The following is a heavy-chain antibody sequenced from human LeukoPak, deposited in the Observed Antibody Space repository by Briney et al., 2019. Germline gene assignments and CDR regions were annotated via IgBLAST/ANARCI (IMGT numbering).Heavy chain of an antibody. V-gene: IGHV3-64*01. CDR1: GFTFSSYA. CDR2: ISSNGGST. D-gene: IGHD3-3*01. J-gene: IGHJ4*02. CDR3: AREGSDFWSGYYLDY. Sequence: GGSLRLSCAASGFTFSSYAMHWVRQAPGKGLEYVSAISSNGGSTYYANSVKGRFTISRDNSKNTLYLQMGSLRAEDMAVYYCAREGSDFWSGYYLDYWGQGTLVTVSS.